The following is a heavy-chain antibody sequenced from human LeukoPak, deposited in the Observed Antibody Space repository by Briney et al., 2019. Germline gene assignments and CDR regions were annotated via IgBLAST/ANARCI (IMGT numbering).Heavy chain of an antibody. CDR1: GYTFTSYD. Sequence: ASVKVSCKASGYTFTSYDINWVRQATGQGLEWMGWMNPNSGNTGYAQKFQGRVTMTRNTSISTAYMELSSLRAEDTAVYYCAKDRECSGGSCRPGYSWRYMDVWGKGTTVTISS. CDR2: MNPNSGNT. CDR3: AKDRECSGGSCRPGYSWRYMDV. V-gene: IGHV1-8*01. D-gene: IGHD2-15*01. J-gene: IGHJ6*03.